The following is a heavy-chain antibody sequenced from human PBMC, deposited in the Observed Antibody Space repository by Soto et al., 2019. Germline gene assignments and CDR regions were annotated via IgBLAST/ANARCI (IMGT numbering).Heavy chain of an antibody. V-gene: IGHV4-39*01. CDR3: ARHTPAISISDH. Sequence: SETLSLTCTVSGGSISSSSYYWGWIRQPPGKGLEWIGSIYYSGSTYYNPSLKSRVTISVDTSKNQFTLKLSSVTAADTAVYYCARHTPAISISDHWGQGTLVTVS. CDR2: IYYSGST. J-gene: IGHJ4*02. CDR1: GGSISSSSYY. D-gene: IGHD2-15*01.